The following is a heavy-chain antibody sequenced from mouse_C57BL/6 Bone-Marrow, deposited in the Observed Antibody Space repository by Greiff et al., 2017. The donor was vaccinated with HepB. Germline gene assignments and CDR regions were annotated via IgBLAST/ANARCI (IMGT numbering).Heavy chain of an antibody. CDR2: IDPYDSYT. V-gene: IGHV1-69*01. CDR3: ARRGGGYWAY. J-gene: IGHJ3*01. CDR1: GYTFTSYW. D-gene: IGHD2-3*01. Sequence: VQLQQPGAELVMPGASVKLSCKASGYTFTSYWMHWVKQRPGQGLEWIGEIDPYDSYTNYNQKFKGKSTLTVDKSSSTAYMQLSSLTSEDSAVYYCARRGGGYWAYWGQGTLVTVSA.